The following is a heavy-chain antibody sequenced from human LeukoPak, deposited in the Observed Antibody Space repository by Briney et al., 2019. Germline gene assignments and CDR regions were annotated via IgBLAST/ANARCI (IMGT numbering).Heavy chain of an antibody. V-gene: IGHV1-18*01. CDR2: ISTSTGDT. J-gene: IGHJ4*02. Sequence: ASVKVSCKTSGYSFILYGISWVRQAPGQGPEWMGWISTSTGDTKYTQKFQGRVTLTTDTSTSTAYMELSSLRSDDTAVYYCAREAVYSYGFEYWGQGTLVTVSS. CDR1: GYSFILYG. CDR3: AREAVYSYGFEY. D-gene: IGHD5-18*01.